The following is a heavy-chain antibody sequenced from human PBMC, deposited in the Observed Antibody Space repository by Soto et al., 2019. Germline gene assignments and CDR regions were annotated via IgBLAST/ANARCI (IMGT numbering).Heavy chain of an antibody. CDR3: ARVFRYSSGWYRWDY. V-gene: IGHV1-3*01. Sequence: QVQLVQSGAEVTKPGASVKVSCKASGYTFTSYAMHWVRQAPGQRLEWMGWINAGNGNTKYSQKFQGRVTITRDTSASTAYMELSSLRSEDTAVYYCARVFRYSSGWYRWDYLGQGTLVTVSS. J-gene: IGHJ4*02. CDR2: INAGNGNT. CDR1: GYTFTSYA. D-gene: IGHD6-19*01.